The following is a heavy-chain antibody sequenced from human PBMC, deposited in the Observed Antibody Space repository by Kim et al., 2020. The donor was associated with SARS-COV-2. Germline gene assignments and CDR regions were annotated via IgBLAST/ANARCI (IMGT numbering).Heavy chain of an antibody. CDR3: ASSDVDSSSWYYSPLDY. V-gene: IGHV3-48*02. D-gene: IGHD6-13*01. J-gene: IGHJ4*02. Sequence: VKGRFTISRDNAKNSLYLQMNSLRDEDTAVYYCASSDVDSSSWYYSPLDYWGQGTLVTVSS.